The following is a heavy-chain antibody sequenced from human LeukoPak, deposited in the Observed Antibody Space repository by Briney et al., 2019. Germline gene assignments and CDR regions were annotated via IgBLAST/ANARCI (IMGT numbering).Heavy chain of an antibody. CDR2: IIPIFGTA. CDR1: GGTFSSYA. Sequence: SVKVSCKASGGTFSSYAISWVRQAPGQGLEWMGGIIPIFGTANYAQKFQGRVTITTDESTSTAYMELSSLRSEDTAVYYCARDHVWGSYRYTAWFDPRGQGTLVTVSS. V-gene: IGHV1-69*05. CDR3: ARDHVWGSYRYTAWFDP. J-gene: IGHJ5*02. D-gene: IGHD3-16*02.